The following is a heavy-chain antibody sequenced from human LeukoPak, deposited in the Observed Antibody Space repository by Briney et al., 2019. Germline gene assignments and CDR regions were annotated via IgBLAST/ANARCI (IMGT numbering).Heavy chain of an antibody. V-gene: IGHV1-2*02. CDR1: GYTFTDYY. CDR3: ANWAATIRNFNY. J-gene: IGHJ4*02. D-gene: IGHD5-12*01. CDR2: IDPNSGGT. Sequence: ASVKVSCKASGYTFTDYYIHWVRQAPGQGLEWMGWIDPNSGGTNFAQKFQGRATMTTDTSITTAYMELTRLRSDDTAVYYCANWAATIRNFNYWGQGTLVTVSS.